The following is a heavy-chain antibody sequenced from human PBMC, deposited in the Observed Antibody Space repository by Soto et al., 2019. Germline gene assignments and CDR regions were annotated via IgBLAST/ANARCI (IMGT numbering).Heavy chain of an antibody. D-gene: IGHD3-9*01. Sequence: PGGSLRLSWAASGFTFSSYSMNWVRQAPGKGLEWVSSISSSSSYIYYADSVKGRFTISRDNAKNSLYLQMNSLRAEDTAVYYCAREKRILTGFDPWGQGTLVTVSS. CDR1: GFTFSSYS. CDR3: AREKRILTGFDP. CDR2: ISSSSSYI. J-gene: IGHJ5*02. V-gene: IGHV3-21*01.